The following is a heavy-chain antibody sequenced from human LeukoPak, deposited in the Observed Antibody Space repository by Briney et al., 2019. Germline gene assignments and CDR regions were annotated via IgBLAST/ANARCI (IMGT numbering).Heavy chain of an antibody. CDR3: AKIAPRSTRIVVVPAAIKAFDY. J-gene: IGHJ4*02. V-gene: IGHV3-30*02. CDR1: GFTFSSYG. Sequence: GGSLRLSCGASGFTFSSYGMHWVRQAPGKGLEWVAFIRYDGSNKYYADSVKGRFTISRDNSKNTLYLQMNSLRAEDTAVYYCAKIAPRSTRIVVVPAAIKAFDYWGQGTLVTVSS. CDR2: IRYDGSNK. D-gene: IGHD2-2*01.